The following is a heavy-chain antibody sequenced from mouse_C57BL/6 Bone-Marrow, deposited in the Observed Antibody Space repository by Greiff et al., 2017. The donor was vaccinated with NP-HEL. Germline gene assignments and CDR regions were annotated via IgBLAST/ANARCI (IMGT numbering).Heavy chain of an antibody. Sequence: VQLQQSGPELVKPGASVKIPCKASGYTFTDYNMDWVKQSHGKSLEWIGDINPNNGGTIYNQKFKGKATLTVDKSSSTAYMELRSLTSEDTAVYYCARRGDGYYVAYWGQGTLVTVSA. CDR2: INPNNGGT. CDR3: ARRGDGYYVAY. J-gene: IGHJ3*01. V-gene: IGHV1-18*01. CDR1: GYTFTDYN. D-gene: IGHD2-3*01.